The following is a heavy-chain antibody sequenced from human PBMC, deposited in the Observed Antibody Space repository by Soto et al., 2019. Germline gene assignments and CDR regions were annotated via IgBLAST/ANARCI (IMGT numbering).Heavy chain of an antibody. CDR3: AKDIGGAVAGTGDY. Sequence: EVQLVESGGGLVQPGRSLRLSCAASGFTFDDYAMHWVRQAPGKGLEWVSGISWNSGSIGYADSVKGRFTISRDNAKNSLYLQMNSVRAEDTALYYCAKDIGGAVAGTGDYWGQGTLVTVSS. CDR2: ISWNSGSI. D-gene: IGHD6-19*01. V-gene: IGHV3-9*01. CDR1: GFTFDDYA. J-gene: IGHJ4*02.